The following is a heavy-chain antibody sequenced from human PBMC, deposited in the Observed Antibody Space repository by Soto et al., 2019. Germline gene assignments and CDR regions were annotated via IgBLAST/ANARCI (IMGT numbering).Heavy chain of an antibody. D-gene: IGHD3-22*01. CDR1: GGSISSSSYY. CDR2: IYYSGST. V-gene: IGHV4-39*01. Sequence: SETLSLTCTVSGGSISSSSYYWGWIRQPPGKGLEWIGSIYYSGSTYYNPSLKSRVTISVDTSKNQFSLKLSSVTAADTAVYYCARLGLFYYDSSGYYGPGAFDIWGQGTMVTVSS. CDR3: ARLGLFYYDSSGYYGPGAFDI. J-gene: IGHJ3*02.